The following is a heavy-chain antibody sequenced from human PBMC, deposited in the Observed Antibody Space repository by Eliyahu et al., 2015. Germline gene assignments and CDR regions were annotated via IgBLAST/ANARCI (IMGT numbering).Heavy chain of an antibody. CDR1: GGXFSSYS. CDR2: INPIFGTA. D-gene: IGHD6-19*01. Sequence: QVQLVQSGAEVKKPGSSVKVSCKASGGXFSSYSISWVRQAPGQGLEWMGGINPIFGTAKYAQNFQGRVTITADESTSTAYMELSSLRSEDTALYYCAIEGGSSGPRWFDPWGQGTLVTVSP. J-gene: IGHJ5*02. CDR3: AIEGGSSGPRWFDP. V-gene: IGHV1-69*01.